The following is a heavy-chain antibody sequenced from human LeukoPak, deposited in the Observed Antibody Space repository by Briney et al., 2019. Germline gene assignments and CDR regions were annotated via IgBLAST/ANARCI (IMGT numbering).Heavy chain of an antibody. D-gene: IGHD3-10*01. V-gene: IGHV1-69*04. Sequence: SVKVSCKASGGTFSSYAISWVRQAPGQGLEWMGRIIPILGIANYAQKFQGRVTITADKSTSTAYMELSSLRSEDTAVYYCARDESGRSGWFGENDAFDIWGQGKMVTVSS. CDR1: GGTFSSYA. CDR2: IIPILGIA. J-gene: IGHJ3*02. CDR3: ARDESGRSGWFGENDAFDI.